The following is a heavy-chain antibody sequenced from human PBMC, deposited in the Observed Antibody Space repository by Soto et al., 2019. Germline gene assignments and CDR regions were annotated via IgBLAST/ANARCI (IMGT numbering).Heavy chain of an antibody. CDR3: AGRLTTAASLDY. J-gene: IGHJ4*02. D-gene: IGHD3-9*01. V-gene: IGHV4-39*01. CDR2: IYYSGST. Sequence: SETLSLSCTVSGGSIRSSSYYWGWIRQPTGKGLEWIGSIYYSGSTYYNPSLKSRVTISVDTSENQFSLKLSSVTAEDTAIYYCAGRLTTAASLDYWGRGTLVTVSS. CDR1: GGSIRSSSYY.